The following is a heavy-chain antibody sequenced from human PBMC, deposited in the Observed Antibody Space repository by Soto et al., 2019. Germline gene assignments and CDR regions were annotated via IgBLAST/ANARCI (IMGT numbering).Heavy chain of an antibody. CDR1: GFTFSSYA. D-gene: IGHD6-19*01. CDR2: ISYDGSNK. J-gene: IGHJ6*02. Sequence: GGSLRLSCAASGFTFSSYAMHWVRQAPGKGLEWVAVISYDGSNKYYADSVKGRFTISRDNSKTTLYLQMNSLRAEDTAVYYCARDVGGSAVAGILWNYYGLDVWGQGTTVTVSS. V-gene: IGHV3-30-3*01. CDR3: ARDVGGSAVAGILWNYYGLDV.